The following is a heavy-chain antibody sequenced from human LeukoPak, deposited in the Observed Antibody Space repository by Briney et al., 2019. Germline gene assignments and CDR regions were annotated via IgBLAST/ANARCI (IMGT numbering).Heavy chain of an antibody. CDR3: ARAPRYCSGGSCYSLAFDI. D-gene: IGHD2-15*01. CDR1: GYTFTGYY. CDR2: INPNSGGT. V-gene: IGHV1-2*02. J-gene: IGHJ3*02. Sequence: ASVKVSCKASGYTFTGYYMHWVRQAPGQGLEWMGWINPNSGGTNYAQKFQGRVTMTRDTSISTAYMELSRLRSDDTAVYYCARAPRYCSGGSCYSLAFDIWGQGTMVTVSS.